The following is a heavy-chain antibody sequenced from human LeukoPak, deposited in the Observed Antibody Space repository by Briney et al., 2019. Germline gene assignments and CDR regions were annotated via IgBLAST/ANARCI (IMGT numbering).Heavy chain of an antibody. CDR2: ISGGGGST. J-gene: IGHJ5*02. V-gene: IGHV3-23*01. Sequence: GGSLRLSCAASGFTFSSYAMSWVRQAPGKGLEWVSAISGGGGSTYYADSVRGRFTISGDNSKNPLDLQMNSLRAEDTAVYHCAKDRFDQGYFWSYNWFDLWGQGTLVTVSS. D-gene: IGHD3-3*01. CDR1: GFTFSSYA. CDR3: AKDRFDQGYFWSYNWFDL.